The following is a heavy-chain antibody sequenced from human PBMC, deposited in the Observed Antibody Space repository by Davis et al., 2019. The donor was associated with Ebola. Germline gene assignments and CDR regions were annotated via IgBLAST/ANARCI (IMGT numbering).Heavy chain of an antibody. J-gene: IGHJ4*02. CDR1: GYFFPSLS. V-gene: IGHV1-3*01. D-gene: IGHD3-10*01. CDR2: INAGTGDT. Sequence: ASVKVSCKASGYFFPSLSLHWVRQAPRQGLEWMGTINAGTGDTEYSQKFQDRVTFTRDRAADTVYMDLSSLRSEDTAVYYCAKDRGGYSLLDDWGRGTLVVVSS. CDR3: AKDRGGYSLLDD.